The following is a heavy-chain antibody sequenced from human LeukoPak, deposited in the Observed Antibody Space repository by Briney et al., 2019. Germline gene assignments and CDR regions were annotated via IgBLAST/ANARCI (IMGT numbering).Heavy chain of an antibody. CDR3: ARDTGDYGSWGQGQTYYFDY. CDR1: GFTFSSYS. V-gene: IGHV3-21*01. D-gene: IGHD4-17*01. Sequence: PGGSLRLSCAASGFTFSSYSMNWVRQAPGKGLEWVSSISSSSSYIYYADSVKGRFTISRDNAKNSLYLQMNSLRAEDTAVYYCARDTGDYGSWGQGQTYYFDYWGQGALVTVST. J-gene: IGHJ4*02. CDR2: ISSSSSYI.